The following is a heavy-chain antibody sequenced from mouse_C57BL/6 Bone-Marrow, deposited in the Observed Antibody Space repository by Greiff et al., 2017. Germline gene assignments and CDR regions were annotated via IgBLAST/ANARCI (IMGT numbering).Heavy chain of an antibody. CDR1: GYNIKDYY. V-gene: IGHV14-2*01. J-gene: IGHJ1*03. CDR2: IEPEDGET. CDR3: ARWDYEGFWYFEV. D-gene: IGHD2-4*01. Sequence: VHVKQSGAELVKPGASVKLSCTASGYNIKDYYMNWVKQRTEQGLEWIGRIEPEDGETKYAPKFQGKANITADTSSNTAYLQLSCLTSEDTAVYYCARWDYEGFWYFEVWGTGTTVTVSS.